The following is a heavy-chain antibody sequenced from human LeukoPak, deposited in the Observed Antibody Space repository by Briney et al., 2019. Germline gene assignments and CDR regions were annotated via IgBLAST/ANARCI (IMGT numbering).Heavy chain of an antibody. J-gene: IGHJ6*03. V-gene: IGHV3-30*02. CDR3: AKDGHYYGSGSYQYYYYMDV. CDR2: IRYDGSNK. D-gene: IGHD3-10*01. Sequence: GGSLRLSCAASGFTFSSYGMHWVRQAPGKGLEWVAFIRYDGSNKYYADSVKGRFTISRDNSKNTLYLQMNSLRAEDTAVYYCAKDGHYYGSGSYQYYYYMDVWGKGTTVTISS. CDR1: GFTFSSYG.